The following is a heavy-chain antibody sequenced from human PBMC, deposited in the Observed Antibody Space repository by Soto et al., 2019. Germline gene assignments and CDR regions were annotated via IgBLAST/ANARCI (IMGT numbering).Heavy chain of an antibody. CDR1: GGSFSGYY. D-gene: IGHD1-20*01. CDR2: INHSGST. CDR3: ARWYNWNYYYYYGMDV. J-gene: IGHJ6*02. Sequence: SETLSLTCAVYGGSFSGYYWSWIRQPPGKGLEWIGEINHSGSTNYNPSLKSRVTISVDTSKNQFSLKLSSVTAADTAVYYCARWYNWNYYYYYGMDVWGQGTTVTVSS. V-gene: IGHV4-34*01.